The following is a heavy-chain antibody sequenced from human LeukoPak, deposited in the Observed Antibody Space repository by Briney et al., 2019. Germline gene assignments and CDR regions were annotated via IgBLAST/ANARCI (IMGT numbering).Heavy chain of an antibody. J-gene: IGHJ5*02. V-gene: IGHV7-4-1*02. CDR3: ARDQCHYGDYVVHLVWFDP. CDR1: GYTFTSYA. Sequence: ASVKVSCKASGYTFTSYAMNWVRQAPGQGLEWMGWINTNTGNPTYAQGFTGRFVFSLDTSVSTAYLQISSLKAEDTAVYYCARDQCHYGDYVVHLVWFDPWGQGTLVTVSS. CDR2: INTNTGNP. D-gene: IGHD4-17*01.